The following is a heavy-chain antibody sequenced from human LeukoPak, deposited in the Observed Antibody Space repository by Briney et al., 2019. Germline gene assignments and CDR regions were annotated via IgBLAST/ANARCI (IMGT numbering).Heavy chain of an antibody. V-gene: IGHV3-23*01. CDR1: GFTFSSYA. J-gene: IGHJ4*02. Sequence: PGGSLRLSCAASGFTFSSYAMSWVRQAPGKGLEWVSTISGSGGNTYYADSVKGRFTIPRDNSKNTLYLQMNSLRAEDTAVYYCARATTMTTQSDYWGQGTLVTVSS. CDR3: ARATTMTTQSDY. D-gene: IGHD4-17*01. CDR2: ISGSGGNT.